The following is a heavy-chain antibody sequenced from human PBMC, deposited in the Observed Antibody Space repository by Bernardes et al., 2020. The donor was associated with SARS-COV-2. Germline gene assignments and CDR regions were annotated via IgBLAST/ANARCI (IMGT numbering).Heavy chain of an antibody. CDR1: GYSFSNHD. D-gene: IGHD1-26*01. Sequence: ASVKVSCTASGYSFSNHDMNWVRQAPGQGLEWVGWISPHSANTNYAQNLQGRVSMTTDASARTGYMELRSLRSDDTAVYYCWVRVETGGVVFDHWGQGTLVTVSS. CDR3: WVRVETGGVVFDH. J-gene: IGHJ4*02. CDR2: ISPHSANT. V-gene: IGHV1-18*04.